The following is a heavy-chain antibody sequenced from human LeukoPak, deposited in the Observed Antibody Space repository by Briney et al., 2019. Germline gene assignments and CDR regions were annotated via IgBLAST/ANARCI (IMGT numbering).Heavy chain of an antibody. CDR1: GGSISSSSYY. CDR3: ARGYYSSSWYFWFDP. Sequence: SETLSLTCTVSGGSISSSSYYWGWIRQPPGKGLEWIGSIYYSGSTYYNPSLKSRVTISVDTSKNQFSLKLSSVTAADTAVYYCARGYYSSSWYFWFDPWGQGTLVTVSS. J-gene: IGHJ5*02. CDR2: IYYSGST. V-gene: IGHV4-39*07. D-gene: IGHD6-13*01.